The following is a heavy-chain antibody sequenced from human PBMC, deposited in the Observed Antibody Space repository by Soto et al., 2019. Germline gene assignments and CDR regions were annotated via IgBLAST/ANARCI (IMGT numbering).Heavy chain of an antibody. D-gene: IGHD1-26*01. CDR2: ISSSSSYI. J-gene: IGHJ4*02. V-gene: IGHV3-21*01. CDR1: GFTFSSYS. CDR3: ARDRSWELLDY. Sequence: GSLRLSCAASGFTFSSYSMNWVRQAPGKGLEWVSSISSSSSYIYYADSVKGRFTISRDNAKNSLYLQMNSLRAEDTAVYYCARDRSWELLDYWGQGTLVNVSS.